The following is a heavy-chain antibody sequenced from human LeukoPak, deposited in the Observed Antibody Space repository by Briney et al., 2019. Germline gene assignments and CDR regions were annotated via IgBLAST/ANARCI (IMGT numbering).Heavy chain of an antibody. V-gene: IGHV3-7*01. CDR3: AREWQGGIAAAGTRIEGDY. Sequence: GGSLRLSCAVSGFSVSGYWMTWVRQAPGKGLEWAANIKQDGSEKNYVDSVKGRFTISRDNAENLLFLQMNSLRVEDTAVYYCAREWQGGIAAAGTRIEGDYWGQGTLVAVSS. CDR2: IKQDGSEK. D-gene: IGHD6-13*01. J-gene: IGHJ4*02. CDR1: GFSVSGYW.